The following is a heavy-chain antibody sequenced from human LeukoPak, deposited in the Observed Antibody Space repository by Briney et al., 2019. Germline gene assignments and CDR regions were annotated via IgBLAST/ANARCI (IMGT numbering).Heavy chain of an antibody. CDR3: ARGLSAIVY. CDR2: INHSGST. CDR1: GGSFSGYY. D-gene: IGHD2-15*01. Sequence: SETLSLTCAVYGGSFSGYYWSWIRQPPGKGLEWIGEINHSGSTNYNPSLKSRVTISVDTSKSQFSLKLSSVTAADTAVYYCARGLSAIVYWGQGTLVTVSS. J-gene: IGHJ4*02. V-gene: IGHV4-34*01.